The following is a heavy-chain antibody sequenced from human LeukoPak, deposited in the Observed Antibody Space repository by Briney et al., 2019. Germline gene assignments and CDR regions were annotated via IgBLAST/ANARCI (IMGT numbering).Heavy chain of an antibody. V-gene: IGHV4-39*01. CDR1: GGSISSSSYY. CDR3: ARQGEVLLWFGDQPGNWFDP. Sequence: PSETLSLTCTVSGGSISSSSYYWGWIRQPPGKGLELIGSIYYSGSTYYNPSLKSRVTISVDTYKNQFSLKLSSVTAADTAVYYCARQGEVLLWFGDQPGNWFDPWGQGTLVTVSS. CDR2: IYYSGST. J-gene: IGHJ5*02. D-gene: IGHD3-10*01.